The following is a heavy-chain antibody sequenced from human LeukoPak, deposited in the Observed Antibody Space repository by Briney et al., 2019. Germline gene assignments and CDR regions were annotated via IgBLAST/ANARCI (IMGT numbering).Heavy chain of an antibody. CDR2: SHPSDTT. D-gene: IGHD1-26*01. V-gene: IGHV3-53*01. Sequence: GGSLRLSCEVSELTFTREDMTWVRQSPGKGLEWLSTSHPSDTTYYAESVKGRLSVSRDHSKKTLYLQMKSLTAEDTAMYYCLPLRGGVGDTGFLDYWGQGVPVTVSS. CDR1: ELTFTRED. CDR3: LPLRGGVGDTGFLDY. J-gene: IGHJ4*02.